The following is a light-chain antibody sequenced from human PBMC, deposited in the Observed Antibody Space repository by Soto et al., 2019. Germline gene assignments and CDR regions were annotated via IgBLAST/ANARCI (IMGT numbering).Light chain of an antibody. CDR3: SSYTSSSTVL. J-gene: IGLJ2*01. CDR2: DVR. V-gene: IGLV2-14*03. CDR1: SSDVGGYNF. Sequence: QSALTQPASVSGSPGQSITISCTGTSSDVGGYNFVSWYQQHPGKAPKFIIYDVRNRPSGVSNRFSGSRSGNTASLTISGLQAEDEADYYFSSYTSSSTVLFGGGTKVTVL.